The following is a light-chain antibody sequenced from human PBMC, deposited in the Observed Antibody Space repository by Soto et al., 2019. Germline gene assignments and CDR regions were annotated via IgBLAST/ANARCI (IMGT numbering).Light chain of an antibody. Sequence: IVLTQAPATLSLSPGERATLSCRASQSVSSYLAWYQQKPGPAPRLLIYDASNRATGIPARFSVSGSGTDFTLTISGLEPEDGAVDEGQQRSNWPITFGQGTRLEI. CDR2: DAS. CDR1: QSVSSY. CDR3: QQRSNWPIT. J-gene: IGKJ5*01. V-gene: IGKV3-11*01.